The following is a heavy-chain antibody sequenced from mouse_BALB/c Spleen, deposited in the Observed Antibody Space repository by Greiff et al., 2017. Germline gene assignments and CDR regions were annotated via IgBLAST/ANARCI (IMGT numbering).Heavy chain of an antibody. CDR2: IWGDGST. Sequence: QVQLQQSGPGLVQPSQSLSITCTVSGFSLTSYGVHWVRQSPGKGLEWLGVIWGDGSTDYNSALKSRLSISKDNTKSQVFLKMNSLQTDDTARYYCARDRNDGAMDYWGQGTSVTVSS. D-gene: IGHD2-14*01. V-gene: IGHV2-4-1*01. CDR3: ARDRNDGAMDY. J-gene: IGHJ4*01. CDR1: GFSLTSYG.